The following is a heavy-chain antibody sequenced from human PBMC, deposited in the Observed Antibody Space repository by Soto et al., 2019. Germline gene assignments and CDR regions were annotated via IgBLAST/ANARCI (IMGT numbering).Heavy chain of an antibody. CDR1: GGSISSYY. Sequence: SETLSLTCTVSGGSISSYYWSWIRQPPGKGLEWIGYIYYSGSTYYNPSLKSRVTISVDTSKNQFSLKLSSVTAADTAVYYCARNIVVVPADPGSFDYWGQGTLVTVSS. J-gene: IGHJ4*02. D-gene: IGHD2-2*01. CDR3: ARNIVVVPADPGSFDY. CDR2: IYYSGST. V-gene: IGHV4-59*08.